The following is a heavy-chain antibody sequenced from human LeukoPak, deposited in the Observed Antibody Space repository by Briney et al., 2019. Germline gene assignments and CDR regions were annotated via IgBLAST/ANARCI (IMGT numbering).Heavy chain of an antibody. D-gene: IGHD1-26*01. J-gene: IGHJ4*02. CDR2: MNPNSGNT. CDR3: ARSGSYWDYYFDY. Sequence: GASVKVSCKASGYTFTSYDINWVRQATGQGLEWMGWMNPNSGNTGYAQKFQGRVTITRNTSISTAYMELSSLRSEDTAVYYCARSGSYWDYYFDYWGQGTLVTVSS. CDR1: GYTFTSYD. V-gene: IGHV1-8*03.